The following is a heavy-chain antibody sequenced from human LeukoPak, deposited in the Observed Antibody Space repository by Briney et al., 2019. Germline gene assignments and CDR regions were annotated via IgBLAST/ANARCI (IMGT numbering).Heavy chain of an antibody. CDR3: AKAPVTTCRGAYCYPFDY. CDR1: GFTFSRFS. Sequence: PGGSLRLSCAASGFTFSRFSMNWVRQAPGKGLEWVSSISSSGTYIYYADSVKGRFTISRDSSKNTLFLQMNRLRPEDAAVYYCAKAPVTTCRGAYCYPFDYWGQGTLVTVSS. CDR2: ISSSGTYI. V-gene: IGHV3-21*04. D-gene: IGHD2-21*01. J-gene: IGHJ4*02.